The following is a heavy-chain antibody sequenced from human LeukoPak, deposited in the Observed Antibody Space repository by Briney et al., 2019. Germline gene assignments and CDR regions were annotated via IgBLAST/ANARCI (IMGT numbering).Heavy chain of an antibody. Sequence: PSETLSLTCTVSGGSISSYYWSWIRQPPGKGLEWIGYIYYSGSTNYNPSLKSRVTISINTSKNQFSLNLTSVTAADSAVYYCAGGMYYYDGSGDYWGQGTLVTVSS. CDR2: IYYSGST. CDR1: GGSISSYY. D-gene: IGHD3-22*01. J-gene: IGHJ4*02. CDR3: AGGMYYYDGSGDY. V-gene: IGHV4-59*08.